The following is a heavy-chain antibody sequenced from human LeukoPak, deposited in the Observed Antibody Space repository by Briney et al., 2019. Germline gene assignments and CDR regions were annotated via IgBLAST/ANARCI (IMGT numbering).Heavy chain of an antibody. CDR3: AREVL. D-gene: IGHD2/OR15-2a*01. J-gene: IGHJ4*02. CDR2: INQDGSEN. CDR1: GFTFSSYG. Sequence: PGGSLRLSCAASGFTFSSYGMHWVRQAPGKGLEWVAHINQDGSENDYVDSVKGRFTISRDNAKNSLYLQMNSLRAEDTAVYYCAREVLWGPGTLVTVSS. V-gene: IGHV3-7*01.